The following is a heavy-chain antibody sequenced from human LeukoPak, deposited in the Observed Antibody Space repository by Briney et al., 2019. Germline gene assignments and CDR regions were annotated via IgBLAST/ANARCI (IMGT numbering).Heavy chain of an antibody. V-gene: IGHV1-3*01. CDR2: INAANDNT. J-gene: IGHJ6*02. Sequence: ASVKVPCKASGYTFTNYAIHWVRQAPGQRLEWMGWINAANDNTKYSQKFQGRVTITRDTSASTAYMDLSSLRSEDTAVYYCARNGQQLVVGYYGMDVWGQGTTVTVSS. D-gene: IGHD6-13*01. CDR3: ARNGQQLVVGYYGMDV. CDR1: GYTFTNYA.